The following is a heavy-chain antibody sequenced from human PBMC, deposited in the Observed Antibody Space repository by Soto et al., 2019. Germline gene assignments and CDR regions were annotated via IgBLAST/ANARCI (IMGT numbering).Heavy chain of an antibody. CDR1: GYTFTSYY. Sequence: GASVKVSCKASGYTFTSYYMHWVRQAPGQGLEWMGIINPSGGSTSYAQKFQGRVTMTGDTSTSTVYMELRSLRSEDTAVYYCARTMADESVDYWGPGTLVTVSS. CDR2: INPSGGST. V-gene: IGHV1-46*01. CDR3: ARTMADESVDY. J-gene: IGHJ4*02.